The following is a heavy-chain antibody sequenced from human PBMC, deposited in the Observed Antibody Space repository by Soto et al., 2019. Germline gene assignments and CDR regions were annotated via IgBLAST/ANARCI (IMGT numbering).Heavy chain of an antibody. J-gene: IGHJ5*02. D-gene: IGHD3-10*01. Sequence: QVQLQESGPGLVKPSETLSLTCTVSGGSISSYYWIWIRQPPGKGLEWIGYIYYSGSTNYNPSLKSRVTISVDTSKNQFSLKLSSVTAADTAVYYCARLLYGLGSWFDPWGQGTLVTVSS. CDR1: GGSISSYY. CDR3: ARLLYGLGSWFDP. CDR2: IYYSGST. V-gene: IGHV4-59*08.